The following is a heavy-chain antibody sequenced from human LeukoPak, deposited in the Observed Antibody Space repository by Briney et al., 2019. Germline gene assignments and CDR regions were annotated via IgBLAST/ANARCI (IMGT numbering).Heavy chain of an antibody. CDR2: IYHSGST. V-gene: IGHV4-30-2*01. Sequence: SQTLSLTCAVSGGSISSGGYSWSWIRQPPGKGLERIGYIYHSGSTYYNPSLKSRVTISVDRSKNQFSLKLSSVTAADTAVYCCARGYYYGSGSYLPAPYYGMDVWGQGTTVTVSS. D-gene: IGHD3-10*01. CDR1: GGSISSGGYS. J-gene: IGHJ6*02. CDR3: ARGYYYGSGSYLPAPYYGMDV.